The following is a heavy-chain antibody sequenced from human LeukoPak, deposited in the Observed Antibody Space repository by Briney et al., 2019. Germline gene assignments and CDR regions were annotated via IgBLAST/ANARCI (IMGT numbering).Heavy chain of an antibody. D-gene: IGHD6-19*01. CDR2: INPNSGGT. CDR3: ARGGGRAVAGSGY. Sequence: ASVKVSCKASGYTFTGYYMHWVRQAPGQGLEWMGWINPNSGGTNCAQKFQGRVTMTRDTSISTAYMELSRLRSDDTAVYYCARGGGRAVAGSGYWGQGTLVTVSS. J-gene: IGHJ4*02. CDR1: GYTFTGYY. V-gene: IGHV1-2*02.